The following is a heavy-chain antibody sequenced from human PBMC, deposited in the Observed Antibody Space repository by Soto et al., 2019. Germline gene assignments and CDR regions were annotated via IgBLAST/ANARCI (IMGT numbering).Heavy chain of an antibody. CDR1: GYTFSDYY. J-gene: IGHJ4*02. D-gene: IGHD5-12*01. Sequence: QVQLVQSGAAVKKPGASVKVSCKASGYTFSDYYMHWVRQAPGQGLEWMGWINPNSGATSYSQKFQGRVTMTRATSISTAYMELSRLRSDDTAVYYCARVRYSGYDSDFDYWGQGTLVTVSS. CDR3: ARVRYSGYDSDFDY. CDR2: INPNSGAT. V-gene: IGHV1-2*02.